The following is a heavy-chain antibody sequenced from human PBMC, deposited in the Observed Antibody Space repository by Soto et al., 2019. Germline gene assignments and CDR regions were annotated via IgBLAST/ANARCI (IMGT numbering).Heavy chain of an antibody. D-gene: IGHD3-16*01. V-gene: IGHV3-48*03. Sequence: GGSLRLSCAASGFTFSSYEMNWVRQAPGKGLEWVSYISSSGSTIYYADSVKGRFTISRDTAKNSLYLQMNSLRAEDTAVYYCAREGGLRSYFDYWGQGTLVTVSS. CDR2: ISSSGSTI. CDR1: GFTFSSYE. CDR3: AREGGLRSYFDY. J-gene: IGHJ4*02.